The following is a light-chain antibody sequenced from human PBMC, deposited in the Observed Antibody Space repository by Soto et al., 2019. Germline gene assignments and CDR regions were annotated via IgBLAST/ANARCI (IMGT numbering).Light chain of an antibody. V-gene: IGKV1-39*01. CDR1: QNITTY. Sequence: DIPMTQSPFSLSASVGDRVASTCRASQNITTYVNWYQQKPGKAPNLLIYGASNLQSGVPSRFIGSGSGTEFTLTISSLRPEDFATYYCQQSYSSPVTFGQGTRLDIK. CDR2: GAS. CDR3: QQSYSSPVT. J-gene: IGKJ5*01.